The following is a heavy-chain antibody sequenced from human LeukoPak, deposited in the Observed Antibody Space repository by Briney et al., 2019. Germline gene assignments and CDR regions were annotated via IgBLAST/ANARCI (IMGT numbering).Heavy chain of an antibody. Sequence: SGPALVKPTQTLTVTCTFSGFSLRTSGMCVSWIRQPPGKALEWLALIDWDDDKFYSTSLKTRLTISKDTSKNQVVLTMTNMDPVDTATYYCARIQAYGGNSEGYYFNYWGQGTLVTVSS. D-gene: IGHD4-23*01. CDR2: IDWDDDK. V-gene: IGHV2-70*01. J-gene: IGHJ4*02. CDR1: GFSLRTSGMC. CDR3: ARIQAYGGNSEGYYFNY.